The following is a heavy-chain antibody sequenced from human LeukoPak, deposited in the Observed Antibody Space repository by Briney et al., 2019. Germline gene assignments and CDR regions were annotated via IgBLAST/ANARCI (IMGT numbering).Heavy chain of an antibody. J-gene: IGHJ4*02. D-gene: IGHD3-3*01. CDR2: IKQDGSEK. CDR3: ARKYDFWSGYSVTPYYFDY. V-gene: IGHV3-7*01. CDR1: GFTLSSYW. Sequence: PGGSLRLSCAASGFTLSSYWMSWVRQAPGKGLEWVANIKQDGSEKYYVDSVKGRFTISRDNPKNSLYLQMNSLRAEDTAVYYCARKYDFWSGYSVTPYYFDYWGQGTLVTVSS.